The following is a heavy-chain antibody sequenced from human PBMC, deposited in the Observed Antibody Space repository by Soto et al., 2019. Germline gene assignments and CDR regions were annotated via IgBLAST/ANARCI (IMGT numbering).Heavy chain of an antibody. CDR3: ARSSVSSSEFDP. D-gene: IGHD6-6*01. CDR1: GYTFTSYA. Sequence: ASVKVSCKASGYTFTSYAMHWVRQAPGQRLEWMGWINAGNGNTKYSQKLQGRVTITRNTSASTAYMELSSLRSEDTAVYYCARSSVSSSEFDPWGQGTLVTVSS. CDR2: INAGNGNT. V-gene: IGHV1-3*01. J-gene: IGHJ5*02.